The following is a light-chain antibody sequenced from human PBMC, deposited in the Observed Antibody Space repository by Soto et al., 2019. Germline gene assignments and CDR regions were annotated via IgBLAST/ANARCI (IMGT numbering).Light chain of an antibody. CDR3: SSFTTSSTYV. CDR1: SSDVGSYNR. J-gene: IGLJ1*01. Sequence: QSALTQPPSVSGSPGQSVAISRTGTSSDVGSYNRVSWYQQPPGTAPKLMIYDVSSRPSEVPDRFSGSKSGNTASLTISGLQAEDEADYYCSSFTTSSTYVFGTGTKLTVL. CDR2: DVS. V-gene: IGLV2-18*02.